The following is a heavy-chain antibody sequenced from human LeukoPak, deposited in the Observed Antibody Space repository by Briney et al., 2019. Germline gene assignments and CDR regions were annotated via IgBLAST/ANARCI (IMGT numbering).Heavy chain of an antibody. Sequence: PGGSLRLSCAASGFTFSSYSMNWIRQPPGKGLEWIGEINHSGSTNYNPSLKSRVTISVDTSKNQFSLKLSSVTAADTAVYYCARQTMVRGVSYGMDVWGQGTTVTVSS. CDR2: INHSGST. J-gene: IGHJ6*02. CDR1: GFTFSSYS. CDR3: ARQTMVRGVSYGMDV. V-gene: IGHV4-34*01. D-gene: IGHD3-10*01.